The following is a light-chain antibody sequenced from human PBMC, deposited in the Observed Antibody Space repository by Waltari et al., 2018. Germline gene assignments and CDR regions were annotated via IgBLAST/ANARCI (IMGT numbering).Light chain of an antibody. CDR2: DNN. CDR3: GTWDSSLSVV. J-gene: IGLJ2*01. CDR1: GSNIGHNF. V-gene: IGLV1-51*01. Sequence: QSVLPQPPSVSAAAGQKVTISCSGSGSNIGHNFVSWYQQLPGPAPKLLIFDNNKRPSGIPDRFSSSKSGSSATLGIAGLQTGDEAEYYCGTWDSSLSVVFGGGTKLTVL.